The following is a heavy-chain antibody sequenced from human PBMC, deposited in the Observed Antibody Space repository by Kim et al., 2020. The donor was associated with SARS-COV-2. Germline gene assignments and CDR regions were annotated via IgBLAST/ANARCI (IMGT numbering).Heavy chain of an antibody. CDR1: GFTFSSYA. V-gene: IGHV3-30-3*01. D-gene: IGHD6-6*01. CDR3: AEEYSSSSGYFDY. CDR2: ISYDGSNK. J-gene: IGHJ4*02. Sequence: GGSLRLSCAASGFTFSSYAMHWVRQAPGKGLEWVAVISYDGSNKYYADSVKGRFTISRDNSKNTLYLQMNSLRAEDTAVYYCAEEYSSSSGYFDYWGQGTLVTVSS.